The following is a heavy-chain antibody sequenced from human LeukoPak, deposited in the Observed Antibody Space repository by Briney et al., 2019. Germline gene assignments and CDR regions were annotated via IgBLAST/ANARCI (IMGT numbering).Heavy chain of an antibody. CDR1: GYSFTSDW. D-gene: IGHD3-22*01. CDR2: IYPGDSDT. Sequence: GESLKISCKGSGYSFTSDWIGWVRQMPGKGLEWMGIIYPGDSDTRYSPSFQGQVTISADKSISTAYLQWSSLKASDTAMYYCASGYDSSGYQAYFDYWGQGTLVTVSS. V-gene: IGHV5-51*01. J-gene: IGHJ4*02. CDR3: ASGYDSSGYQAYFDY.